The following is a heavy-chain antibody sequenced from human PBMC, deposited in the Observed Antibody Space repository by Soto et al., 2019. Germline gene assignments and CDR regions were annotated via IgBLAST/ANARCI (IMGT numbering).Heavy chain of an antibody. CDR1: GFTFSSHG. Sequence: RLSCAASGFTFSSHGMHWVRQAPGKGLEWVAVIWYDGSEKYYADSAKGRFTISRDNSKNTLYLQMSGLRAEDTAVYYCARWGNYKKLDCWGQGTPVTVSS. D-gene: IGHD7-27*01. V-gene: IGHV3-33*01. CDR3: ARWGNYKKLDC. J-gene: IGHJ4*02. CDR2: IWYDGSEK.